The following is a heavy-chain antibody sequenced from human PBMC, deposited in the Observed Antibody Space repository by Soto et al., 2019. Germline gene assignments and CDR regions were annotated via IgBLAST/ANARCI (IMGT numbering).Heavy chain of an antibody. J-gene: IGHJ4*02. CDR1: GYTFTHYG. Sequence: QIQLVQSGAEMKKPGASVKVSCKPSGYTFTHYGVSWLRQAPGQGLEWMGWISAYNGNTDYAHKFQGRVALTTDTSTSTAYMELRGLSPADTAVYSCARDVPGSGVPVWDYWGQGTLVTVSS. CDR3: ARDVPGSGVPVWDY. V-gene: IGHV1-18*04. D-gene: IGHD2-15*01. CDR2: ISAYNGNT.